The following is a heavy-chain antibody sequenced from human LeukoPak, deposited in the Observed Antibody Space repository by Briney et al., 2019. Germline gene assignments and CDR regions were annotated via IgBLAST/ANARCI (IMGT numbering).Heavy chain of an antibody. J-gene: IGHJ4*02. CDR1: GGSFSGYY. CDR3: ARDLDYDRVFDY. Sequence: PSETLSLTCAVYGGSFSGYYWSWIRQPPGKGLEWIGEINHSGSTNYNPSLKSRVTISVDTSKNQFSLKLSSVTAADTAVYYCARDLDYDRVFDYWGQGTLVTVSS. CDR2: INHSGST. V-gene: IGHV4-34*01. D-gene: IGHD3-22*01.